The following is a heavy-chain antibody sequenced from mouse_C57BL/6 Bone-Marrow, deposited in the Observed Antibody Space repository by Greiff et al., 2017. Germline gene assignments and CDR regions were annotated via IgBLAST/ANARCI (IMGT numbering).Heavy chain of an antibody. CDR1: GFSFNTYA. Sequence: EVKLVESGGGLVQPKGSLKLSCAASGFSFNTYAMNWVRQAPGKGLEWVARIRSKSNNYATYYADSVKDRFTISRDDSESMLYLQMNNLKADDTAMYYCVSLLSFAYWGQGTLVTVSA. V-gene: IGHV10-1*01. CDR2: IRSKSNNYAT. D-gene: IGHD2-10*01. CDR3: VSLLSFAY. J-gene: IGHJ3*01.